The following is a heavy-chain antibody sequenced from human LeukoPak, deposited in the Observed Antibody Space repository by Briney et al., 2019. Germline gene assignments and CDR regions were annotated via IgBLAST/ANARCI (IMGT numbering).Heavy chain of an antibody. CDR1: GGSISSSY. J-gene: IGHJ2*01. Sequence: SETLSLTCTVSGGSISSSYWSWIRQPPGKGLEWIGYIYYSGRTDYNPSLKSRVTISVDTSKNHFFLKVSSVTAADTAVYYCARDSDTWYFDLWGRGTLVTVSS. CDR2: IYYSGRT. V-gene: IGHV4-59*01. CDR3: ARDSDTWYFDL. D-gene: IGHD1-26*01.